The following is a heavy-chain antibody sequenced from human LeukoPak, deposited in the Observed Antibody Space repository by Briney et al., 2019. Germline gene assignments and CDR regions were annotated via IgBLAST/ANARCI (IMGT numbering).Heavy chain of an antibody. V-gene: IGHV3-53*01. J-gene: IGHJ4*02. CDR2: LYSGGNT. Sequence: GGSLRLSCAASGFTVSNNYMSWVRQAPGKGLEWVSVLYSGGNTYYADSVKGRFTISRDNSKNTLYLQMNSLRAEDTAVYYCAKDGYSYGYPTFRGQGTLVTVSS. CDR1: GFTVSNNY. CDR3: AKDGYSYGYPTF. D-gene: IGHD5-18*01.